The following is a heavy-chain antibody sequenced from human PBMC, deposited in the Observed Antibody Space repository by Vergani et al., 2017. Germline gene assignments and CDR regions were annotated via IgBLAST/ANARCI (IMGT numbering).Heavy chain of an antibody. CDR1: GGSISAGYYF. V-gene: IGHV4-61*02. CDR2: ISASGNA. CDR3: VRRNNVVRETDYFDY. Sequence: QVQLQASGPGRVKPSQTLSLTCTMSGGSISAGYYFWSWIRQPAGKGLEWLGHISASGNASHSPSLKTRVSMSVDTSKNQFSLTVTSVTAADTAVYYCVRRNNVVRETDYFDYWGQGILVTVSS. J-gene: IGHJ4*02. D-gene: IGHD3-10*01.